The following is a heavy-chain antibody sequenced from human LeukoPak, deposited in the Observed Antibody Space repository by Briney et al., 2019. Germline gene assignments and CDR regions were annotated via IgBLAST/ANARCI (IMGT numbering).Heavy chain of an antibody. J-gene: IGHJ4*02. CDR3: ARDTVAGQIYFDH. V-gene: IGHV4-59*12. Sequence: SETLSLTCTVSGGSISSNYWSWIRQPPGKGLEWIGYIYYSGSTNYNPSLKSRVTISVDTSKNQFSLKLSSVTAADTAVYYCARDTVAGQIYFDHWGQGALVTVSS. D-gene: IGHD6-19*01. CDR1: GGSISSNY. CDR2: IYYSGST.